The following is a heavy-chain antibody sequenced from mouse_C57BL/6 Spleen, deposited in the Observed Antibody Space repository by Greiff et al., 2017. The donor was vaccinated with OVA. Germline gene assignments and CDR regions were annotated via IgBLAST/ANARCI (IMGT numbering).Heavy chain of an antibody. J-gene: IGHJ2*01. CDR1: GYTFTSYG. D-gene: IGHD1-1*01. CDR3: ARSLITTVVAADY. Sequence: QVQLQQSGAELVRPGASVKLSCKASGYTFTSYGISWVKQRTGQGLEWIGEIYPRSGNTYYNEKFKGKATLTADKSSSTAYMELRSLTSEDSAGDFGARSLITTVVAADYWGQGTTLTVSS. V-gene: IGHV1-81*01. CDR2: IYPRSGNT.